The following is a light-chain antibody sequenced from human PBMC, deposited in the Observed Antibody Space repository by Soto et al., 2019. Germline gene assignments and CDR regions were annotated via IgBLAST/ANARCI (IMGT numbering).Light chain of an antibody. Sequence: IVLTQSPATLSLSPGKRSTLSCMAIQNISNYLIWYQQKTGQDHRLLIYDVSNRATGIPARFSGRGSGTEFTLTISGLQPEDSASYCCQQSYNFPRTFGQGTKV. J-gene: IGKJ1*01. CDR2: DVS. CDR3: QQSYNFPRT. V-gene: IGKV3-11*01. CDR1: QNISNY.